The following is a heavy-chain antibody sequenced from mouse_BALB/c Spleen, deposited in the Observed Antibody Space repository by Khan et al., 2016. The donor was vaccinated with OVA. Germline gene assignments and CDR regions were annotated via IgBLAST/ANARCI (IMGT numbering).Heavy chain of an antibody. CDR2: ISSGGHYT. CDR3: ARSITATKGDYYGMDY. D-gene: IGHD1-2*01. CDR1: GFTFSSYG. Sequence: EVELVESGGDLVKPGGSLKLSCAASGFTFSSYGMSWVRQTPDKRLEWVATISSGGHYTYFQDSVRGRFTISRDNANNTVSLQMSSLKSEDTAMYYCARSITATKGDYYGMDYWGQGTSVTVSA. J-gene: IGHJ4*01. V-gene: IGHV5-6*01.